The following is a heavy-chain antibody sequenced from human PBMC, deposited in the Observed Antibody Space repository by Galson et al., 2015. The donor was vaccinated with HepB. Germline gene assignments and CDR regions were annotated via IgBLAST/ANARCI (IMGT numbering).Heavy chain of an antibody. J-gene: IGHJ4*02. D-gene: IGHD6-19*01. CDR1: GFTFSSYS. CDR3: ANRGIAVAGPLL. CDR2: ISSSSSYI. V-gene: IGHV3-21*04. Sequence: SLRLSCAASGFTFSSYSMNWVRQAPGKGLEWVSSISSSSSYIYYADSVKGRFTISRDNAKNSLYLQMNSLRAEDTAVYYCANRGIAVAGPLLWGQGTLVTVSS.